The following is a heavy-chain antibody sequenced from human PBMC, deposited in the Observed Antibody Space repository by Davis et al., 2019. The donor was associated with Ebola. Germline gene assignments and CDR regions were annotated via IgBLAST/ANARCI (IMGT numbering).Heavy chain of an antibody. CDR2: INSDGSST. Sequence: GESLKISCAASGFAFSNYWMHWVRQAPGKGLVWVSRINSDGSSTSHADSVKGRFTISRDNAKNSLYLQMNSLRDEDTAVYYCARDSSSSWYGYWGQGTLVTVSS. D-gene: IGHD6-13*01. V-gene: IGHV3-74*01. CDR3: ARDSSSSWYGY. CDR1: GFAFSNYW. J-gene: IGHJ4*02.